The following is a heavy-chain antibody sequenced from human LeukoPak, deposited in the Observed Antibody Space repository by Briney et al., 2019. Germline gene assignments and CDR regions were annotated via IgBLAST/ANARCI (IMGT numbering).Heavy chain of an antibody. CDR2: INPGGSSI. CDR3: ARSNQADDY. J-gene: IGHJ4*02. D-gene: IGHD1-14*01. Sequence: PGGSLRLSCAASGFTFSSYWMHWVRQVPGKGLVWVARINPGGSSITYADSVKGRFTISRDNAKNTMYLQMDSLRAEATGVYYCARSNQADDYWGQGTLVTVSS. V-gene: IGHV3-74*01. CDR1: GFTFSSYW.